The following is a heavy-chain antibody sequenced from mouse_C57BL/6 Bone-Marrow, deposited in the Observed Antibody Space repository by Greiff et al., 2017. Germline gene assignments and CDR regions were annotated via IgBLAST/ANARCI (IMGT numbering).Heavy chain of an antibody. CDR2: IYPGDGDT. CDR1: GYAFSSSW. J-gene: IGHJ3*01. Sequence: VQLQQSGPELVKPGASVKISCKASGYAFSSSWMNWVKQRPGKGLEWIGRIYPGDGDTNYNGKFMGKATLTADKSSSTAYMQLSSLTSEDSAVYFCARLGPYWGQGTLVTVSA. CDR3: ARLGPY. V-gene: IGHV1-82*01.